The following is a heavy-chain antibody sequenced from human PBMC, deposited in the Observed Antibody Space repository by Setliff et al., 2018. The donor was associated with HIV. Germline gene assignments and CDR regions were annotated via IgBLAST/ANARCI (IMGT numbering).Heavy chain of an antibody. CDR2: MRRKTDGGTK. CDR1: GSTCSNAW. J-gene: IGHJ4*02. CDR3: ATDCAVVGGTGSLDS. D-gene: IGHD1-26*01. V-gene: IGHV3-15*01. Sequence: GGSLRLSCAASGSTCSNAWMSWVRQAPGKGLGWVGRMRRKTDGGTKDYAAPVKGRFTIPRDNAKNSLYLQVNSLRVEDTAVYYCATDCAVVGGTGSLDSWGQGTLVTVSS.